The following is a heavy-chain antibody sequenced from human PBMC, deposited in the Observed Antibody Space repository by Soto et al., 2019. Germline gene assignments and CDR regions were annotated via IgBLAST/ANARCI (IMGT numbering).Heavy chain of an antibody. CDR3: TTDEPPPSSIAAPAGDY. D-gene: IGHD6-6*01. Sequence: PGGSLRLSCAASGFTFSNAWMSWVRQAPGKGLEWVGRIKSKTDGGTTDYAAPVKGRFTISRDDSKNTLYLQMNSLKTEDTAVYYCTTDEPPPSSIAAPAGDYWGQGTLVTVSS. V-gene: IGHV3-15*01. CDR2: IKSKTDGGTT. J-gene: IGHJ4*02. CDR1: GFTFSNAW.